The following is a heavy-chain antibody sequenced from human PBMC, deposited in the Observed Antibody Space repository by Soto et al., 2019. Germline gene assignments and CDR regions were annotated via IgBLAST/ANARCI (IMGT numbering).Heavy chain of an antibody. D-gene: IGHD3-22*01. J-gene: IGHJ5*02. Sequence: SETLSLTCTVSGGSLNSYYWTWIRQSPGKGLEWIGYVSSTGSTNYNPSLKSRLTMPLDTSTNEVSLSLTSVTAADAAVYFCARFSPPRKSYDSNPGWFDPWGQGIMVTVS. CDR1: GGSLNSYY. V-gene: IGHV4-59*01. CDR2: VSSTGST. CDR3: ARFSPPRKSYDSNPGWFDP.